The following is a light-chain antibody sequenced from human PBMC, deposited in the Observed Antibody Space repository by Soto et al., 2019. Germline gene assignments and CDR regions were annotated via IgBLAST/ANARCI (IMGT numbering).Light chain of an antibody. V-gene: IGLV2-14*01. CDR2: DVS. CDR3: SSYTSTSTHVV. Sequence: QSALTQPASVSGSPGQSITISCTGTSSDVGGYNYVSWYQQHPGKAPNLMIYDVSNRPSEVSNRFSGSKSGNTASLTISGLQAEDEADYYCSSYTSTSTHVVFCGGTQLTVL. CDR1: SSDVGGYNY. J-gene: IGLJ2*01.